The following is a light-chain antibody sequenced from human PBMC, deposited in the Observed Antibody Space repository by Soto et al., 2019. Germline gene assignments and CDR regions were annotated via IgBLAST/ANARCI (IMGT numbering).Light chain of an antibody. CDR1: SSDVGGYNF. V-gene: IGLV2-8*01. Sequence: QSALTQPPSASGSPGQSVTISCTGTSSDVGGYNFVSWYQQHPGKAPKLMIYEGSKRPSGVPDRFSGSKSDNTASLTVSGLQAEDEADYYCSSYAGSNNRYVFGTGTKLTVL. CDR3: SSYAGSNNRYV. J-gene: IGLJ1*01. CDR2: EGS.